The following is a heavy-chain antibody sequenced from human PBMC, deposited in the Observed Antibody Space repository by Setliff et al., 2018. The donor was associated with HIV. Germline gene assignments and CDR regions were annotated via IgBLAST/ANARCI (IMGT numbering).Heavy chain of an antibody. CDR3: ARGPPGSSIGWYVGY. V-gene: IGHV4-34*01. CDR1: RGSFSHYY. Sequence: ASETLSLTCAVYRGSFSHYYWTWIRQSPGKGLEWIAEINQERTTFYNPSLKSRVTMSLDTSRNEVSLRLSSVTAADTATYFCARGPPGSSIGWYVGYWGQGTLVTVSS. CDR2: INQERTT. D-gene: IGHD6-19*01. J-gene: IGHJ4*02.